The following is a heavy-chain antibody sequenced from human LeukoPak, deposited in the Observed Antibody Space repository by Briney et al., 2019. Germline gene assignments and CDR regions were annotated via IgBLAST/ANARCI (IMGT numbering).Heavy chain of an antibody. V-gene: IGHV4-59*12. CDR1: GGSMSSYY. CDR3: ARPRSGWFDP. CDR2: IYDTGST. J-gene: IGHJ5*02. Sequence: PSETLSLTCTVSGGSMSSYYWTWIRQPPGKGLEWIGYIYDTGSTNYNPSLKSRVTISVDKSKNQFSLKLSSVTAADTAVYYCARPRSGWFDPWGQGTLVTVSS.